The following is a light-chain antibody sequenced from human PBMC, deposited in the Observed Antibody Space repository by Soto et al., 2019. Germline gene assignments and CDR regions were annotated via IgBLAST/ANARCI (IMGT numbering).Light chain of an antibody. CDR2: DVS. J-gene: IGKJ5*01. CDR3: QQYNNWPFS. CDR1: QGVTTN. Sequence: ILMTQSPETLSVSPGERVTLSCRAGQGVTTNFAWYQQKSGQSPRLLIYDVSSRATGVPSRFSGTGSETDFTLAFSVLQSEDSAIYFCQQYNNWPFSFGQGTRLEIK. V-gene: IGKV3-15*01.